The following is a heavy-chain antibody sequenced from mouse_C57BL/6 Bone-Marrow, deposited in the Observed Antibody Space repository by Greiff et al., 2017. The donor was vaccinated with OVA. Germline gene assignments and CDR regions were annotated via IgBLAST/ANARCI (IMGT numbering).Heavy chain of an antibody. CDR1: GFTFSDYG. CDR2: ISSGSSTI. J-gene: IGHJ2*01. V-gene: IGHV5-17*01. Sequence: EVMLVESGGGLVKPGGSLKLSCAASGFTFSDYGMHWVRQAPEKGLEWVAYISSGSSTISYADTVQGRFTISRDNAKNTLFLQMTSLRAEDTAMYYCARPFDYWGQGTTLTVSS. CDR3: ARPFDY.